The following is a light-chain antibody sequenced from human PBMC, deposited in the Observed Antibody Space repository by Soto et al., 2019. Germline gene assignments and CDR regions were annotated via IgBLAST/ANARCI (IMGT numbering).Light chain of an antibody. CDR1: QGISSF. CDR2: AAS. Sequence: IQLTQSPSSLSASVGDRVTITCRASQGISSFLAWYQQKPGKAPELLIYAASTLQSGVPSRFSGSGSGTDFTLTISSLQPEDFATYYCQQLNSFPIPFGPGTKVDIK. V-gene: IGKV1-9*01. CDR3: QQLNSFPIP. J-gene: IGKJ3*01.